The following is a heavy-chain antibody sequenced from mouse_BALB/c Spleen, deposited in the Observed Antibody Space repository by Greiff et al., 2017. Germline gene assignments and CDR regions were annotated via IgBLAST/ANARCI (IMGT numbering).Heavy chain of an antibody. V-gene: IGHV5-4*02. CDR3: ASYYYGSSYWYFDV. D-gene: IGHD1-1*01. CDR1: GFTFSDYY. Sequence: EVQGVESGGGLVKPGGSLKLSCAASGFTFSDYYMYWVRQTPEKRLEWVATISDGGSYTYYPDSVKGRFTISRDNAKNNLYLQMSSLKSEDTAMYYCASYYYGSSYWYFDVWGSGTTVTVSS. CDR2: ISDGGSYT. J-gene: IGHJ1*01.